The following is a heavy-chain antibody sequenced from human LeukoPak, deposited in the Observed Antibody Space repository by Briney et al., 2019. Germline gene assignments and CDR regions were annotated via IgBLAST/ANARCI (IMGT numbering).Heavy chain of an antibody. V-gene: IGHV1-2*02. CDR3: ASVTYSSLSSDFDY. Sequence: ASVKVSCKTSGYTFTDYYMHWVRQAPGQGLEWMGWISPNSGGTNYAQRFQGRVTMTRDTSISTAYMELSRLGSDDTAVYYCASVTYSSLSSDFDYWGQGTLVTVSS. CDR1: GYTFTDYY. J-gene: IGHJ4*02. D-gene: IGHD6-6*01. CDR2: ISPNSGGT.